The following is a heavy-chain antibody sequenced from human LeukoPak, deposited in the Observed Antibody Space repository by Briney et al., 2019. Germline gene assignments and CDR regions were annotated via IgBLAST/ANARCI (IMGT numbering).Heavy chain of an antibody. CDR3: VRWGAWSSFDY. CDR1: GFIFSGYW. J-gene: IGHJ4*02. Sequence: PGGSLRLSCVGSGFIFSGYWMSWVRQAPGKGLEWEANIKQDGSEKYYADSVRGRFNISRENTKNSLSLQMNSLTVDDTAVYYCVRWGAWSSFDYWGQGTPVTAST. CDR2: IKQDGSEK. D-gene: IGHD2-8*02. V-gene: IGHV3-7*03.